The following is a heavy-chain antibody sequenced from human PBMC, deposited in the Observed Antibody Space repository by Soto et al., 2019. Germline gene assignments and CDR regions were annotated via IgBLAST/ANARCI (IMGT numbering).Heavy chain of an antibody. V-gene: IGHV1-69*02. CDR3: ARAAAAVDF. Sequence: QVQLVQSAAEVKKPGSSVKVSCKASVGSLRRYSINWMRQAPGQGLEWMGRLIPIVGIANYTQKFQGRVTITADKSTSTAYMELSSLRSEDTAGYYCARAAAAVDFWGQGTLVTVSS. D-gene: IGHD2-2*01. J-gene: IGHJ4*02. CDR1: VGSLRRYS. CDR2: LIPIVGIA.